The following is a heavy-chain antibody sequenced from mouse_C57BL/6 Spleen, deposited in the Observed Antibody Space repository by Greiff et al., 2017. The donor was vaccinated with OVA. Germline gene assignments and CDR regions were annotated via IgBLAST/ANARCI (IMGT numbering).Heavy chain of an antibody. CDR3: ARRDDGYSLVGYAY. V-gene: IGHV5-9*01. D-gene: IGHD2-3*01. CDR2: ISGGGGNT. CDR1: GFTFSSYT. Sequence: EVQGVESGGGLVKPGGSLTLSCAASGFTFSSYTMSWVRQTPETRLEWVATISGGGGNTYYPDSVKGRFPISRDNAKHTLYLQMSSLRSEDTALYDCARRDDGYSLVGYAYWGQGTLVTVSA. J-gene: IGHJ3*01.